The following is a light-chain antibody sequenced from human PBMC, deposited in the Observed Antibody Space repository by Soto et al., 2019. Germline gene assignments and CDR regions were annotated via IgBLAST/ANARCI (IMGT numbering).Light chain of an antibody. CDR3: QQYGSSPPT. J-gene: IGKJ5*01. CDR1: QSVSSSF. V-gene: IGKV3-20*01. Sequence: EIVLTQSPGTLSLSPGERATLSCRASQSVSSSFLAWYQQKPGQAPRLLIYGASNRATGIPDRFTGSGSGTDFALTISRLEPGDFAVYYCQQYGSSPPTFGQGTRLEIE. CDR2: GAS.